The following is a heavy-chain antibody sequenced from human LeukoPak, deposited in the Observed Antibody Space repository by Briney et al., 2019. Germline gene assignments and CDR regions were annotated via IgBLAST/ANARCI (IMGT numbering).Heavy chain of an antibody. CDR1: GHTFTSYA. CDR2: INTNTGNP. V-gene: IGHV7-4-1*02. D-gene: IGHD3-22*01. J-gene: IGHJ5*02. CDR3: ARGGPDYYDSSGYYYLVDP. Sequence: ASVKVSCKASGHTFTSYAMNWVRQAPGQGLEWMGWINTNTGNPTYAQGFTGRFVFSLDTSVSTAYLQISSLKAEDTAVYYCARGGPDYYDSSGYYYLVDPWGQGTLVTVSS.